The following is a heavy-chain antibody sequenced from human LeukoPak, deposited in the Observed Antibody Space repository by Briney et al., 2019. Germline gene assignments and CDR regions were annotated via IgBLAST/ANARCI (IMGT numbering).Heavy chain of an antibody. CDR1: GFTFSSYA. CDR3: AKDSPPGYSSGWYWFDP. D-gene: IGHD6-19*01. CDR2: ISGSGGST. V-gene: IGHV3-23*01. J-gene: IGHJ5*02. Sequence: GGSLRLSCAASGFTFSSYAMSWVRQAPGKGLEWVSAISGSGGSTYYADSVKGRFTISRDNSKNTLYLLMNSLRAEDTAVYYCAKDSPPGYSSGWYWFDPWGQGTLVTVSS.